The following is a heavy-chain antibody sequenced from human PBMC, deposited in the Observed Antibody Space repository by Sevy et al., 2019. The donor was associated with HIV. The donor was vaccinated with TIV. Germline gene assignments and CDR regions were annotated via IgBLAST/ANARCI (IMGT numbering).Heavy chain of an antibody. CDR3: ASNGDCSGGSCYSTEFYYYMDV. V-gene: IGHV3-33*01. D-gene: IGHD2-15*01. J-gene: IGHJ6*03. Sequence: GGSLRLSCAASGFTFSSYGMHWVRQAPGKGLEWVAGIWYDGSNKYYADSVKGRFTMSRDNSKNTVYLQMNSLRAEDTAVYYCASNGDCSGGSCYSTEFYYYMDVWGKGTTVTVSS. CDR2: IWYDGSNK. CDR1: GFTFSSYG.